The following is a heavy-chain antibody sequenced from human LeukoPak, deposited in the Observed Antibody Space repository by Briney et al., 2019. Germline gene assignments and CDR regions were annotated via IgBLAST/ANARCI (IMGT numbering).Heavy chain of an antibody. CDR2: IRSKANSYAT. D-gene: IGHD3-10*01. J-gene: IGHJ4*02. V-gene: IGHV3-73*01. CDR3: TRQDSKFRGVDY. CDR1: GFTFSGSA. Sequence: GGSLRLSCAASGFTFSGSAMHWVRQASGKGLEWVGRIRSKANSYATAYAASVKGRFTISRDDSKNTAYLQMNSLKTEDTAVYYCTRQDSKFRGVDYWGQGTLVTVSS.